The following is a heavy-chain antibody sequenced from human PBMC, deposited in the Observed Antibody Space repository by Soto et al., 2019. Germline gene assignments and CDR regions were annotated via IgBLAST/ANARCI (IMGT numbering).Heavy chain of an antibody. Sequence: QVQLVESGGGVVQPRRSLRLSCAASGFTFSSYGLHWVRQAPGKGLEWVAIIWYDGSNKYYADSVKGRFTISRDNSNNTLYLQMNSLRAEDTAVYYCVRGSSAYKDYWGQGTLVTVSS. CDR2: IWYDGSNK. J-gene: IGHJ4*02. V-gene: IGHV3-33*01. D-gene: IGHD3-22*01. CDR3: VRGSSAYKDY. CDR1: GFTFSSYG.